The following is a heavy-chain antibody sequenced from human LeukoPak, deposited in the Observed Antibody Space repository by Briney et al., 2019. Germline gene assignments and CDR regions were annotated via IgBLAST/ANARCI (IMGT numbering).Heavy chain of an antibody. CDR2: ISAYNGDT. J-gene: IGHJ4*02. CDR3: ARIQGPYYYDSSGYYFGDY. V-gene: IGHV1-18*01. Sequence: ASVKVSCKASGYTFSSHGNIWVRQAPGQGLEWMGWISAYNGDTNYAQKFQGRVTMTTDTSTSTAYMELRSLRSDDTAVYYCARIQGPYYYDSSGYYFGDYWGQGTLVTVSS. CDR1: GYTFSSHG. D-gene: IGHD3-22*01.